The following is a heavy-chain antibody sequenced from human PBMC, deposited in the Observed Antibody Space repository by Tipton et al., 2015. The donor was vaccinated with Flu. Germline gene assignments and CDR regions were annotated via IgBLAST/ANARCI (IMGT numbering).Heavy chain of an antibody. V-gene: IGHV3-30-3*01. Sequence: SLRLSCAASGFTFSSYAMHWVRQAPGKGLEWVAVISYDGSNKYYADSVKGRFTISRDNSKNTLYLQMNSLRAEDTAVYYCARVLGLGRWLQSPPDYWGQGTLVTVSS. D-gene: IGHD5-24*01. CDR2: ISYDGSNK. CDR1: GFTFSSYA. J-gene: IGHJ4*02. CDR3: ARVLGLGRWLQSPPDY.